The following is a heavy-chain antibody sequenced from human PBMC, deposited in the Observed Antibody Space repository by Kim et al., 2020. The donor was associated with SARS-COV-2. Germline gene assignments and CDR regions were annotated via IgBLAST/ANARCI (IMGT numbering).Heavy chain of an antibody. Sequence: GGSLRLSCAASGFTFSSYAMHWVRQAPGKGLEWVSVISYDGSNKYYADSVKGRFIISRDKSKNTLYLQMNSLRAEDTAVYYCARDGARALDGFSYYYDSSGIRGYGMDVWGHGTTVTVSS. V-gene: IGHV3-30*04. J-gene: IGHJ6*02. CDR2: ISYDGSNK. CDR3: ARDGARALDGFSYYYDSSGIRGYGMDV. D-gene: IGHD3-22*01. CDR1: GFTFSSYA.